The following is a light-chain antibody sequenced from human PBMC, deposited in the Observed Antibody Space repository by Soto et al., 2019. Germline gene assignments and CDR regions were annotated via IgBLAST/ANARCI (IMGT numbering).Light chain of an antibody. CDR3: CSYAGSSTSVV. Sequence: QSALTQPASVSGSPGQSITISCTGTSSDVGSYNLVSWYQQHPGKAPKLMIYEGSERPSGVSNRFSGSKSGNTASLTISGLQAEDDADYYCCSYAGSSTSVVFGGGTKVTVL. CDR1: SSDVGSYNL. J-gene: IGLJ2*01. CDR2: EGS. V-gene: IGLV2-23*01.